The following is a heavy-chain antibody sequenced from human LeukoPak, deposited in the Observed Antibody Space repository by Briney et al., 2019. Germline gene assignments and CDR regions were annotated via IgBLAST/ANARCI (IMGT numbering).Heavy chain of an antibody. CDR1: GGSFSGCH. Sequence: SETLSLTCAVYGGSFSGCHWSWIRQPPGKGLEWIGDVNHSGQSSYRSSLKSRVTISVDTSKNQFSLRLTSVTAADTAVYYCARRPDGFDFWGQGTMVTVSS. V-gene: IGHV4-34*01. CDR3: ARRPDGFDF. CDR2: VNHSGQS. J-gene: IGHJ3*01.